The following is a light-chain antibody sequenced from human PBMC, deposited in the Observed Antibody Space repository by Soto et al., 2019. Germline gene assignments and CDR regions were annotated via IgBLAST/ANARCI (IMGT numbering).Light chain of an antibody. Sequence: QSALTQPASVSGSPGQSITISCTGTSSDVGGYNYVSWYQQHPCKAPKLMIYEVSNRPSGVSNRFSGSKSGNTASLTISGLQAEDEADYYCSSYTSSSTFYVFGTGTKLTVL. CDR3: SSYTSSSTFYV. CDR2: EVS. CDR1: SSDVGGYNY. J-gene: IGLJ1*01. V-gene: IGLV2-14*01.